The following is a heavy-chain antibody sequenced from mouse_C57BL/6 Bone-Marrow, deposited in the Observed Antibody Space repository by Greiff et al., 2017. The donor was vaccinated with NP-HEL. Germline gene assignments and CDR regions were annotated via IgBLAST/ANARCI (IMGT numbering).Heavy chain of an antibody. V-gene: IGHV1-18*01. CDR1: GYTFTDYN. Sequence: VQLQQSGPELVKPGASVKIPCKASGYTFTDYNMDWVKQSHGKSLEWIGDINPNNGGTIYNQKFKGKATVTVDKSSSTAYMELRSLTAEDTAVYDCARHYDYPYWYFDVWGTGTTVTVSS. CDR2: INPNNGGT. D-gene: IGHD2-4*01. CDR3: ARHYDYPYWYFDV. J-gene: IGHJ1*03.